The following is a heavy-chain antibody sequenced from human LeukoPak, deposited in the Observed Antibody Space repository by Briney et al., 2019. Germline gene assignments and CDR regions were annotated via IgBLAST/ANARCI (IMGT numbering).Heavy chain of an antibody. CDR2: INHSGST. Sequence: SETLSLTCTVSGGSISSYYWSWIRQPPGRGLEWIGEINHSGSTNYNPSLKSRVTISVDTSKNQFSLKLSSVTAADTAVYYCARGGSYYPNWFDPWGQGTLVTVSS. CDR3: ARGGSYYPNWFDP. D-gene: IGHD3-10*01. J-gene: IGHJ5*02. CDR1: GGSISSYY. V-gene: IGHV4-34*01.